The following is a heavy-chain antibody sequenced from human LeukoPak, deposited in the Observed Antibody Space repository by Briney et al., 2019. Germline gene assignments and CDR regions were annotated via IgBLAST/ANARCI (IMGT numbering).Heavy chain of an antibody. CDR1: GFTFSSYA. V-gene: IGHV3-23*01. J-gene: IGHJ4*02. Sequence: GGSLRLSCAASGFTFSSYAMSWVRQAPGKGLEWVSVISGSGGSTYYADSVKGRFTISRDNSKNTLYLQMNSLRAEDTAVYYCARSTYYYDSSGYIPDGVSTLDYWGQGTLVTVSS. D-gene: IGHD3-22*01. CDR3: ARSTYYYDSSGYIPDGVSTLDY. CDR2: ISGSGGST.